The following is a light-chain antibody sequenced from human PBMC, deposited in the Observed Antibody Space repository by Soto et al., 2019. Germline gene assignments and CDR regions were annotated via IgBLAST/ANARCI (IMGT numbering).Light chain of an antibody. V-gene: IGKV3-11*01. Sequence: EIVSTQSPATLSLSPGGRATLACRASQSVSSYLAWYQQKPGQAPRLLIYDASNRATGIPARFSGSGSGTDFTLTISSLEPEDFAVYYCQQYGSSPITFGQGTRLEI. CDR3: QQYGSSPIT. CDR2: DAS. CDR1: QSVSSY. J-gene: IGKJ5*01.